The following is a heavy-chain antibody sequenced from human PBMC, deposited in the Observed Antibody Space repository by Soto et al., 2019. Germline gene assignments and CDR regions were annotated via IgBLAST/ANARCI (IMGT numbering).Heavy chain of an antibody. J-gene: IGHJ1*01. CDR3: TTGRHRHPAY. CDR1: GFNFNNAW. Sequence: GGSLRLSCVASGFNFNNAWMSWVRQPPGKGLEWVGRIKSKLSGGTTDYISPVKGRFIISRDDSKNTLYLQMDSLKIEDTGVYYCTTGRHRHPAYWGQDTLFTFPS. CDR2: IKSKLSGGTT. V-gene: IGHV3-15*01.